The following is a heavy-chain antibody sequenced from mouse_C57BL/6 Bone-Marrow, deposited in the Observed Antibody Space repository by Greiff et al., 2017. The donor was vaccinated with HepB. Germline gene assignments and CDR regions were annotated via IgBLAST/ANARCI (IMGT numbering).Heavy chain of an antibody. CDR2: ISYDGSN. V-gene: IGHV3-6*01. D-gene: IGHD1-1*01. J-gene: IGHJ1*03. CDR3: ARWGTRYFDV. Sequence: VQLKESGPGLVKPSQSLSLTCSVTGYSITSGYYWNWIRQFPGNKLEWMGYISYDGSNNYNPSLKNRISITRDTSKNQFFLKLNSVTTEDTATYYCARWGTRYFDVWGTGTTVTVSS. CDR1: GYSITSGYY.